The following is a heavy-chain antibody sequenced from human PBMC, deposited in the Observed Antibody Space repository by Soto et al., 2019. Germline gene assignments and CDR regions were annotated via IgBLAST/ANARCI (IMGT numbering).Heavy chain of an antibody. CDR3: ARGITIFGVVIKDTFDY. CDR1: GFTFSSYA. J-gene: IGHJ4*02. Sequence: GGSLRLSCAASGFTFSSYAMHWVRQAPGKGLEWVAVISYDGSNKYYADSVKGRFTISRDNSKNTLYLQMNSLRAEDTAVYYCARGITIFGVVIKDTFDYWGQGTLVTVS. D-gene: IGHD3-3*01. CDR2: ISYDGSNK. V-gene: IGHV3-30-3*01.